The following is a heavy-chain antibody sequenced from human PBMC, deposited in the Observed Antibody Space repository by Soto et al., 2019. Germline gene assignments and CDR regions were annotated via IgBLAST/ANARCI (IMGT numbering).Heavy chain of an antibody. D-gene: IGHD2-15*01. CDR2: IYHSGST. CDR1: GGSISSGGYS. Sequence: SETLSLTCTVSGGSISSGGYSWSWIRQPPGKGLEWIGYIYHSGSTYYNPSLKSRVTISVDKPNNQFSLKLTSMTGADTAVYYCATRPPQIVVTLLPFPSWGQGTPVTVSS. J-gene: IGHJ5*02. V-gene: IGHV4-30-2*01. CDR3: ATRPPQIVVTLLPFPS.